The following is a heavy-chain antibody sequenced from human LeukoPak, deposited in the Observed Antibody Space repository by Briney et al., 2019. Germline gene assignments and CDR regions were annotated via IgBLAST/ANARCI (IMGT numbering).Heavy chain of an antibody. J-gene: IGHJ4*02. CDR3: ARTGNSGSYYYFDY. CDR2: IYYSGST. D-gene: IGHD1-26*01. V-gene: IGHV4-59*01. CDR1: GGSISSYY. Sequence: TSETLSLTCTVSGGSISSYYWSWIRQPPGKGLEWIGYIYYSGSTNYNPSLKSRVTMSVDTSKNQFSLKLSSVTAADTAVYYCARTGNSGSYYYFDYWGQGTLVTVSS.